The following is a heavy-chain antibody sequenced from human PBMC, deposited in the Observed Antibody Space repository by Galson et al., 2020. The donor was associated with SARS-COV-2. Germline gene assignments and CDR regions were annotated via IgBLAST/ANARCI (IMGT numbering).Heavy chain of an antibody. CDR2: INHSGST. J-gene: IGHJ3*02. CDR3: ARGLPADSSGPLGGAFDI. D-gene: IGHD3-22*01. V-gene: IGHV4-34*01. Sequence: SETLSLTCAVYGGSFSGYYWSWIRQPPGKGLEWIGEINHSGSTNYNPSLKSRVTISVDTSKNQFSLKLSSVTAADTAVYYCARGLPADSSGPLGGAFDIWGQGTMVTVSS. CDR1: GGSFSGYY.